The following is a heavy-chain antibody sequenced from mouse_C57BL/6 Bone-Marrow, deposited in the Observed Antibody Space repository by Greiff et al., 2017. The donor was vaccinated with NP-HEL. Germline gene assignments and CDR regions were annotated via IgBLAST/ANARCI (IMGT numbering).Heavy chain of an antibody. V-gene: IGHV5-6*01. Sequence: EVNVVESGGDLVKPGGSLKLSCAASGFTFSSYGMSWVRQTPDKRLEWVATISSGGSYTYYPDSVKGRFTISRDNAKNTLYLQMSSLKSEDTAMYYCASYYYGSSPWFAYWGQGTLVTVSA. J-gene: IGHJ3*01. CDR1: GFTFSSYG. CDR3: ASYYYGSSPWFAY. CDR2: ISSGGSYT. D-gene: IGHD1-1*01.